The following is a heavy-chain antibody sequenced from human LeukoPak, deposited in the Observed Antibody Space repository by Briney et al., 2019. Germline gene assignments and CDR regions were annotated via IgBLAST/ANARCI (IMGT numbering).Heavy chain of an antibody. V-gene: IGHV4-59*01. CDR2: AHYTGST. D-gene: IGHD3-22*01. CDR3: ARGPYDSSGYSQEYYFDY. CDR1: GGSISTYY. Sequence: SETLSLTCTVSGGSISTYYWSWIRQPPGKGLEWIGLAHYTGSTNYNPSLKSRVTISVDTSKNQFSLNLSSLTAADTAVYYCARGPYDSSGYSQEYYFDYWGQGTLVTVSS. J-gene: IGHJ4*02.